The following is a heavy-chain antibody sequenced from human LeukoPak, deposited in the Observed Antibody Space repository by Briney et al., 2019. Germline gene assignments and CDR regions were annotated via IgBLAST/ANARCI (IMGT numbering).Heavy chain of an antibody. CDR3: AANYYGSGRVWFDP. CDR1: GGSISSYY. CDR2: IYYSGST. J-gene: IGHJ5*02. Sequence: MPSETLSLTCTVSGGSISSYYWSWIRQPPWKGLEWIGHIYYSGSTNYNPSLMSRVTISIDTSKNQLSLKLSSVTAADTAVYYCAANYYGSGRVWFDPWGQGTLVTVSS. D-gene: IGHD3-10*01. V-gene: IGHV4-59*01.